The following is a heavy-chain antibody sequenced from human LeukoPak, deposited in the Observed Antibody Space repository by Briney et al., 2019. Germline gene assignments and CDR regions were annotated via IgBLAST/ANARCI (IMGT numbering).Heavy chain of an antibody. CDR1: GYTFTSYG. J-gene: IGHJ6*03. CDR3: ARALRDYVEIYYYYYYMDV. D-gene: IGHD4-17*01. Sequence: GASVKVSCKASGYTFTSYGISWVRQAPGQGLEWMGWISAYNGNTNYAQKLQGRVTMTTDTSTSTAYMELRSLRSDDTAVYYCARALRDYVEIYYYYYYMDVWGKGTTVTVSS. V-gene: IGHV1-18*01. CDR2: ISAYNGNT.